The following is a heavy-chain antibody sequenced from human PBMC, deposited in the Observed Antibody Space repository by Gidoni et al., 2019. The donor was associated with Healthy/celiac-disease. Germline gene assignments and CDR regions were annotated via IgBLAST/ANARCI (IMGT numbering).Heavy chain of an antibody. CDR3: ASGGTIRRFEYFDY. CDR1: GFTFSSYA. J-gene: IGHJ4*02. V-gene: IGHV3-23*01. D-gene: IGHD5-12*01. Sequence: EVQLLESGGGLVQPGGSLRLSCAASGFTFSSYAMSWVRQAPGKGLEWVSAISGSGGSTYYADSVKGRFTISRDNSKKTLYLKMNSLRAEETAVYYGASGGTIRRFEYFDYWGQGTLVTVSS. CDR2: ISGSGGST.